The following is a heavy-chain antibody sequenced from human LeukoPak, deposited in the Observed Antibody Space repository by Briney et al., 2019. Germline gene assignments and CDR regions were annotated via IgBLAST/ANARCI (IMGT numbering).Heavy chain of an antibody. Sequence: SETLSLTCTVSGGSISSYYWSWIRQPPGKGLEWIGYIYYSGSTKYNPSLKCRVTISIDTSKNQLSLKLRSVTAADTAVYYCARGGGPFDPWGQGTLVTVSS. CDR3: ARGGGPFDP. CDR2: IYYSGST. CDR1: GGSISSYY. D-gene: IGHD3-16*01. V-gene: IGHV4-59*01. J-gene: IGHJ5*02.